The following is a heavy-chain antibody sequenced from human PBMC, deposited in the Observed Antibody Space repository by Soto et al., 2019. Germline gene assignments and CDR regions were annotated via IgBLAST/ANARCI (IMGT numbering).Heavy chain of an antibody. V-gene: IGHV4-59*02. CDR1: GGSVSSYY. Sequence: PSDTLALTCTVSGGSVSSYYWSWIRQPPGKGLEWIGYIYYSGSTNYNPSLKSRVTISVDTSKNQFSLKLSSVTAADTAVYYCARALYNWNYVWFDPWGQGTLVTVSS. CDR3: ARALYNWNYVWFDP. J-gene: IGHJ5*02. CDR2: IYYSGST. D-gene: IGHD1-7*01.